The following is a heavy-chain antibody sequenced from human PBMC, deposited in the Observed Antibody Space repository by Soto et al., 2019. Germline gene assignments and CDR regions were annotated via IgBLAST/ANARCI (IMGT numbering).Heavy chain of an antibody. CDR1: GDSISSYY. CDR2: IYYSGST. Sequence: LSLTCTVSGDSISSYYWSWIRQPPGKGLEWIGYIYYSGSTNYNPSLKSRVTISVDTSKSQFSLKLSSVTAADTALYYCARDGGRHYAMDVWGQGTTVTVSS. J-gene: IGHJ6*02. V-gene: IGHV4-59*01. CDR3: ARDGGRHYAMDV. D-gene: IGHD3-3*01.